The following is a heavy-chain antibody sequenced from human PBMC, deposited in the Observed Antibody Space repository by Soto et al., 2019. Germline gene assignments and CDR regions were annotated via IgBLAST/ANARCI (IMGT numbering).Heavy chain of an antibody. CDR2: MNPNSGNT. D-gene: IGHD3-10*01. CDR1: GYTFTSYD. Sequence: ASVKVSCKASGYTFTSYDINWVRQATGQGLEWMGWMNPNSGNTGYAQKFQGRVTMTRNTSISTAYMELSSLRSEDTAVYYCARGRGIRRWFDPWGQGTLVTVSS. CDR3: ARGRGIRRWFDP. J-gene: IGHJ5*02. V-gene: IGHV1-8*01.